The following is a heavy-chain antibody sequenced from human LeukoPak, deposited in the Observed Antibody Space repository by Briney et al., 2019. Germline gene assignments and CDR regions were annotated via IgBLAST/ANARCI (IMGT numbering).Heavy chain of an antibody. D-gene: IGHD1-26*01. V-gene: IGHV3-7*01. Sequence: GRSLRLSCAAAGFTFSSYWMSWVRQAPGKWLEWVANIKHDETEKYDVDSVKGRFTISRDNAKNSLYLQMNSLRAEDTAVYYCARVSDGATLDYWGQGTLVTVSS. CDR2: IKHDETEK. J-gene: IGHJ4*02. CDR1: GFTFSSYW. CDR3: ARVSDGATLDY.